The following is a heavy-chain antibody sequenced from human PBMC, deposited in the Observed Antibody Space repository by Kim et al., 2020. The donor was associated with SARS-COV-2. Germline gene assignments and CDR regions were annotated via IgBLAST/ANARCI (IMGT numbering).Heavy chain of an antibody. J-gene: IGHJ4*02. CDR1: GGSISSSSYY. CDR2: IYYSGST. D-gene: IGHD3-10*01. CDR3: ARRAPLHYGSGSYYRVFDY. V-gene: IGHV4-39*01. Sequence: SETLSLTCTVSGGSISSSSYYWGWIRQPPGKGLEWIGSIYYSGSTYYNPSLKSRVTISVDTSKNQFSLKLSSVTAADTAVYYCARRAPLHYGSGSYYRVFDYWGQGTLVTVSS.